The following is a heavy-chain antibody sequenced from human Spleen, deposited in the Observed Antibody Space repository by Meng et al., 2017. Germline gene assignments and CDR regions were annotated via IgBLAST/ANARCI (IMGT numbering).Heavy chain of an antibody. CDR1: GLTFTTYN. CDR2: INSSTTYI. V-gene: IGHV3-21*04. D-gene: IGHD6-13*01. J-gene: IGHJ4*02. Sequence: GESLKISCAASGLTFTTYNMNWVRQAPGKGLEWVSSINSSTTYIDYADSVKGRFTIFRDNAKNSLYLQMNSLRAEDMALYYCAKGFSGAAAHYYFDYWGQGTLVTVSS. CDR3: AKGFSGAAAHYYFDY.